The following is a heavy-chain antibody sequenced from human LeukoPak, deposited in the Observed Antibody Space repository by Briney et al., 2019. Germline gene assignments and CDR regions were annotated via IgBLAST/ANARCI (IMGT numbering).Heavy chain of an antibody. J-gene: IGHJ6*03. D-gene: IGHD6-25*01. V-gene: IGHV4-4*07. CDR3: ARDSSVYYYYYMDV. CDR1: GGSISSYY. CDR2: IYTSGST. Sequence: SETLSLTCTVSGGSISSYYWSWIRQPAGKGLEWIGRIYTSGSTNYNPSLKSRVTISVDTSKNQFSLKLSSVTAADTAVYYCARDSSVYYYYYMDVWGKGTTVTVSS.